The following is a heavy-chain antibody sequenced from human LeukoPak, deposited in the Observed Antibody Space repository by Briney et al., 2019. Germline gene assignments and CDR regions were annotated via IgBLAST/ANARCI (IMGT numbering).Heavy chain of an antibody. V-gene: IGHV4-39*07. D-gene: IGHD2-2*01. Sequence: SETLSLTCSVSVGSISSSAYYWGWIRQPPGQGLEWIGSIYYSGNTYYNPSLKSPVTISIDTSKNQFSLSLISVTAADTAVYYCARDQLYCSSSSCRNLGWFDPWGQGTLVTVSS. CDR3: ARDQLYCSSSSCRNLGWFDP. CDR1: VGSISSSAYY. CDR2: IYYSGNT. J-gene: IGHJ5*02.